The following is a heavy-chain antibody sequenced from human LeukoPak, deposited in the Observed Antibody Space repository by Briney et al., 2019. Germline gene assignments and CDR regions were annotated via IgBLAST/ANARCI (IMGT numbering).Heavy chain of an antibody. CDR2: IYYSGSI. CDR3: ARGNWYLDY. Sequence: WETLSLTCTVSGGSISSYYRSWIRQPPGKGLEWIGYIYYSGSINYNPSPKSRVTILVDTSKNQFSLKVSSVTAADTAVYYCARGNWYLDYWGQGTLVTVSS. CDR1: GGSISSYY. D-gene: IGHD1-1*01. V-gene: IGHV4-59*01. J-gene: IGHJ4*02.